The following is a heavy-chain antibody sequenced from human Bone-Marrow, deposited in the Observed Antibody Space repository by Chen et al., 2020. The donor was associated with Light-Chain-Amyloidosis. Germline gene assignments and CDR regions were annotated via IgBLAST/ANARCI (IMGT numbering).Heavy chain of an antibody. Sequence: VQLGQSGPEVKKPGESLKISCKGSGYTFPHYWIGWVRQMPGKGLEWMGVIYPDDSDARYSPSFEGQVTISADKSIPTAYLQWRSLKASDTAMYYCARRRDGYNFDYWGQGTLVTVSS. CDR3: ARRRDGYNFDY. CDR2: IYPDDSDA. D-gene: IGHD5-12*01. J-gene: IGHJ4*02. V-gene: IGHV5-51*01. CDR1: GYTFPHYW.